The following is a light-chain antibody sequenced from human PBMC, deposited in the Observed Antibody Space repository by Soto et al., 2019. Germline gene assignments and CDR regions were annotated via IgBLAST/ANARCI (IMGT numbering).Light chain of an antibody. CDR1: SSDVGGYNY. Sequence: QSVLNQPASVSGAPGQSIPISSTGTSSDVGGYNYVSWYQQHPGEAPKLMIYDVSNRPSGVSNRFSGSKSGNTASLTISGLQAEDEAAYYCSSYTSSSTSFGAGTKVTVL. CDR3: SSYTSSSTS. V-gene: IGLV2-14*01. CDR2: DVS. J-gene: IGLJ1*01.